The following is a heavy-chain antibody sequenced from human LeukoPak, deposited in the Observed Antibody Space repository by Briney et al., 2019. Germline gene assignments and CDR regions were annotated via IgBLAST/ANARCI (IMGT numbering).Heavy chain of an antibody. D-gene: IGHD5-12*01. CDR3: ARDRSAYDYDKRWFYYYMDV. V-gene: IGHV4-4*07. CDR1: GGSISSYY. J-gene: IGHJ6*03. CDR2: IYTSGST. Sequence: SETLSLTCSVSGGSISSYYWSWIRQPAGKGLELIGRIYTSGSTNYNPSLKSRVTMSVDTSKNQFSLKLSSVTAADTAVYYCARDRSAYDYDKRWFYYYMDVWGKGTTVTISS.